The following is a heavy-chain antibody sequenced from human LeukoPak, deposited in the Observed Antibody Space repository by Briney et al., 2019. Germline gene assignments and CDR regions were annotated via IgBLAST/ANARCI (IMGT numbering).Heavy chain of an antibody. J-gene: IGHJ4*02. D-gene: IGHD3-22*01. CDR1: GFTFSSYW. CDR2: IKQDGSEK. V-gene: IGHV3-7*05. CDR3: ARFRYYDSSGYYYYFDY. Sequence: GGSLRLSCAASGFTFSSYWMSWVRQAPGKGLEWVANIKQDGSEKYYVDSVKGRFTISRDNAKNSLYLQMNSLRAVDTAVYYCARFRYYDSSGYYYYFDYWGQGTLVTVSS.